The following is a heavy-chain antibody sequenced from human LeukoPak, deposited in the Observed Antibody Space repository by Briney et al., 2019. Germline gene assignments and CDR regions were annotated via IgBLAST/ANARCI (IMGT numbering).Heavy chain of an antibody. Sequence: PSETLSLXCAVYSGSFSGYYWSWIRLTPGKGLEWMGEIKDGGITNYNPSLRSRVTISKDTSNNQMSLNLHSATAADTAVYYCVRGFSGVVGDHWGQGTLVTVSS. CDR3: VRGFSGVVGDH. CDR1: SGSFSGYY. CDR2: IKDGGIT. V-gene: IGHV4-34*01. D-gene: IGHD3-10*01. J-gene: IGHJ4*02.